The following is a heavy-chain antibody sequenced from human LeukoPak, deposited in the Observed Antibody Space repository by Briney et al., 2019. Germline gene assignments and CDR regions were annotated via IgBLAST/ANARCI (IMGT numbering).Heavy chain of an antibody. CDR2: FDPEDGET. CDR3: ATERITIFGVVLRNHAFDY. Sequence: ASVKVSCKVSGYTLTELSMHWVRQAPGKGLEWMGGFDPEDGETIYAQKFQGRVTMTEDTSTDTAYMELSSLRSEDTAVYYCATERITIFGVVLRNHAFDYWGQGTLVTVSS. D-gene: IGHD3-3*01. J-gene: IGHJ4*02. V-gene: IGHV1-24*01. CDR1: GYTLTELS.